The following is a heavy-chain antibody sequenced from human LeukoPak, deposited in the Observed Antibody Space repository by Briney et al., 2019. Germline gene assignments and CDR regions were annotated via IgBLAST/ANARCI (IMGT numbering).Heavy chain of an antibody. D-gene: IGHD1-26*01. CDR2: IYYSGST. J-gene: IGHJ4*02. CDR1: DGSISSSTYY. Sequence: SETLSLTCTVSDGSISSSTYYWGWLRQPPGKGLERIGSIYYSGSTYYNPSLKSRVTMSVDTSKNQFSLKLSSVTAADTAVYYCARHIAGATMRIDYWGQGTLVTVSS. CDR3: ARHIAGATMRIDY. V-gene: IGHV4-39*01.